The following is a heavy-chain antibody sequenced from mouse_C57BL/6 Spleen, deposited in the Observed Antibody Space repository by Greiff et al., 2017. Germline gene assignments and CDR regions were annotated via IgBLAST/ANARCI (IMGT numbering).Heavy chain of an antibody. J-gene: IGHJ3*01. CDR3: ARQDYGSSHQAWFAY. D-gene: IGHD1-1*01. CDR2: IYPGDGDT. Sequence: VQLQQSGAELVKPGASVKISCKASGYAFSSYWMNWVKQRPGKGLEWIGQIYPGDGDTNYNGKFKGKATLTADKSSSTAYMQLSSLTSEDSAVYFCARQDYGSSHQAWFAYWGQGTLVTVSA. V-gene: IGHV1-80*01. CDR1: GYAFSSYW.